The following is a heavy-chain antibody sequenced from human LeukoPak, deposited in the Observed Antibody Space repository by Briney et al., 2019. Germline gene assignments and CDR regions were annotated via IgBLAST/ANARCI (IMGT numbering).Heavy chain of an antibody. CDR2: INHSGST. J-gene: IGHJ2*01. CDR3: ARGSSNYGTLWYFDL. V-gene: IGHV4-34*01. Sequence: SETLSLTCAVYGGSFSGYYWSWIRQPPGKGLEWIGEINHSGSTNYNPSLKSRVTISVDTSKNQFSLKLSSVTAADTAVYYCARGSSNYGTLWYFDLWGRGTLVTVSS. D-gene: IGHD4-11*01. CDR1: GGSFSGYY.